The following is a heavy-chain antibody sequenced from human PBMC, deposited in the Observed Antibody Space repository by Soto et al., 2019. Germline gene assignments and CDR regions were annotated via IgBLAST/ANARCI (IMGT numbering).Heavy chain of an antibody. CDR2: GGT. J-gene: IGHJ5*02. CDR3: ARGDYNVVVVPAAMGFGWFDP. Sequence: GGTNYAQKFQGWVTMTRDTSISTAYMELSRLRSDDTAVYYCARGDYNVVVVPAAMGFGWFDPWGQGTLVTVSS. D-gene: IGHD2-2*01. V-gene: IGHV1-2*04.